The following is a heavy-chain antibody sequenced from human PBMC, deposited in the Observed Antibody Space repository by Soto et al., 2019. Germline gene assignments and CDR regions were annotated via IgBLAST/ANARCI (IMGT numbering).Heavy chain of an antibody. CDR3: ARDQDLGGYDLRPMYGLDV. CDR2: INWNSETV. J-gene: IGHJ6*02. D-gene: IGHD5-12*01. CDR1: GFTFDDYA. Sequence: GGSLRLSCATSGFTFDDYAMHWVRQIPGKGLEWVSGINWNSETVGYADSVKGRFAISRDSAKNSLYLQMTTLRPEDTALYFCARDQDLGGYDLRPMYGLDVWGQGTTVTVSS. V-gene: IGHV3-9*01.